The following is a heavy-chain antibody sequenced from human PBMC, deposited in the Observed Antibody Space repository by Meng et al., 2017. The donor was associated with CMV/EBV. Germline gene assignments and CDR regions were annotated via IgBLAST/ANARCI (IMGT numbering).Heavy chain of an antibody. CDR2: ISYSGDT. D-gene: IGHD2-8*02. CDR1: GDSISRNLW. Sequence: CAVSGDSISRNLWWSWVRQPPGEGLEWIGEISYSGDTKYNPSLQSRATISSDTTNNRFSLRLNSVTAADTGVYFCARSPGFWSLDYWGRGTLVTVSS. J-gene: IGHJ4*02. V-gene: IGHV4-4*01. CDR3: ARSPGFWSLDY.